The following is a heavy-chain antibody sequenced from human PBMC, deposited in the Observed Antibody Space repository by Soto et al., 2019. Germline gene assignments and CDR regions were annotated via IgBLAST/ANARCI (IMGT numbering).Heavy chain of an antibody. V-gene: IGHV4-34*01. CDR1: GGSFSDYY. D-gene: IGHD3-22*01. J-gene: IGHJ5*02. CDR3: ARAYLPYYYDSSGYSNWFDP. Sequence: PSETLSLTCAVYGGSFSDYYWSWIRQPPGKGLEWIGEIKHSGSTNYNPSLKSRVTISIDTSKNQFFLKLSSVTAADTAVYYCARAYLPYYYDSSGYSNWFDPWGQGTLVTVSS. CDR2: IKHSGST.